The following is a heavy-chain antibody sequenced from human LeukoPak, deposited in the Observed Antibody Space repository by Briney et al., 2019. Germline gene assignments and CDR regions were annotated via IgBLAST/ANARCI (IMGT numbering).Heavy chain of an antibody. CDR2: IYYSGST. Sequence: KPSETLSLTCTVSGGSISSYYWSWIRQPPGKGLEWIGYIYYSGSTNYNPSLKSRVTISVDTSKNQFSLKLSSVTAADTAVYYCARWSSGWNFDYWGQGTLVTVSS. V-gene: IGHV4-59*08. J-gene: IGHJ4*02. CDR3: ARWSSGWNFDY. D-gene: IGHD6-19*01. CDR1: GGSISSYY.